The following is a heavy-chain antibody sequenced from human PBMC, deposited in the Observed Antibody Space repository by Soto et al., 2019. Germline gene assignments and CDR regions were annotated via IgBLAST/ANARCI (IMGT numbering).Heavy chain of an antibody. Sequence: QVHLEESGPGLVRPSETLSLTCSVSGVSITSYYWSWIRQSAGGGLEWMGRINTDGLSTYSPSFKSLLTMSLDTSKNQVSLRLISETAADAAVYFCARVPVAVAATEDYYGLDVWGQGTTVTVSS. D-gene: IGHD2-15*01. J-gene: IGHJ6*02. V-gene: IGHV4-4*07. CDR3: ARVPVAVAATEDYYGLDV. CDR2: INTDGLS. CDR1: GVSITSYY.